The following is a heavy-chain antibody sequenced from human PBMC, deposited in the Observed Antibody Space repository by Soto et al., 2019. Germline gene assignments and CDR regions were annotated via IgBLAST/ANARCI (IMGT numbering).Heavy chain of an antibody. J-gene: IGHJ4*02. CDR2: INTDGSDT. Sequence: GALRLSGAASGFTLSSDWMHSVRQAPGKGLVWVSRINTDGSDTSYADSVKGRFTISRDNAKNTLYLQMNSLRAEDTAVYYCKSDRPGPQHYFAYWGQGNIVTVSS. CDR1: GFTLSSDW. V-gene: IGHV3-74*01. D-gene: IGHD6-6*01. CDR3: KSDRPGPQHYFAY.